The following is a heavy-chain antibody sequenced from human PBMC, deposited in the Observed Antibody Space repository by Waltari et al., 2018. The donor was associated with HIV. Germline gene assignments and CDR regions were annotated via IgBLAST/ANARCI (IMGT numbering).Heavy chain of an antibody. J-gene: IGHJ3*02. V-gene: IGHV4-34*01. CDR1: GGSSCGYS. CDR2: INHSGST. Sequence: QVQLQQWGAGLLKPSATLSLTCAVYGGSSCGYSWIWICVPPGKGLEWIGEINHSGSTNYNPSLKSRVTISVDTSKNQFSLKLSSVTAADTAVYYCARQGFLTGYYQDAFDIWGQGTMVTVSS. CDR3: ARQGFLTGYYQDAFDI. D-gene: IGHD3-9*01.